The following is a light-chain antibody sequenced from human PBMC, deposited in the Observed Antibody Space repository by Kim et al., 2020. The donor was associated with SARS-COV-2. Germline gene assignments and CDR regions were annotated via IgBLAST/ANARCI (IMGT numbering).Light chain of an antibody. CDR2: DTS. Sequence: QAVVTQEPSLTVSPGGTVTLTCGSSTGAVTYGCDYPFWFQQKPGQVPRSLIYDTSNKQSWTPARFSGFLFGGKAALTLSNAQAEDEADYYCLLSYDGVRVFGGGTQLTVL. J-gene: IGLJ3*02. V-gene: IGLV7-46*01. CDR1: TGAVTYGCDY. CDR3: LLSYDGVRV.